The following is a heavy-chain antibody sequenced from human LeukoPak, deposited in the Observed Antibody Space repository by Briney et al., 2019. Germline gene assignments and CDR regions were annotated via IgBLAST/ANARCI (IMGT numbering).Heavy chain of an antibody. J-gene: IGHJ3*02. CDR2: ISAYNGNT. CDR1: GYTFTSYG. Sequence: GASVKVSCKASGYTFTSYGISWVRQAPGQGLEWTGWISAYNGNTNYAQKLQGRVTMTTDTSTSTAYMELRSLRSDDTAVYYCARGPNIVLMVYANGGAFDIWGQGTMVTVSS. CDR3: ARGPNIVLMVYANGGAFDI. D-gene: IGHD2-8*01. V-gene: IGHV1-18*01.